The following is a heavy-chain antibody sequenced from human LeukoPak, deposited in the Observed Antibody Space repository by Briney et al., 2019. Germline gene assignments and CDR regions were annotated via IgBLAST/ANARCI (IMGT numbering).Heavy chain of an antibody. D-gene: IGHD3-10*01. CDR2: IYTSGST. J-gene: IGHJ5*02. CDR1: GGSFSGYY. Sequence: KASETLSLTCAVYGGSFSGYYWSWIRQPAGKGLEWIGRIYTSGSTNYNPSLKSRVTMSVDTSKNQFSLKLSSVTAADTAVYYCARLLGGSGIYWFDPWGQGTLVTVSS. CDR3: ARLLGGSGIYWFDP. V-gene: IGHV4-59*10.